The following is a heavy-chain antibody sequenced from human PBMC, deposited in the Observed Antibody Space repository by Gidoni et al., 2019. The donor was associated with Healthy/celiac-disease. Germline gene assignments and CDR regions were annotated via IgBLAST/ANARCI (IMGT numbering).Heavy chain of an antibody. CDR1: GFTFSSYG. CDR3: AKPSYNSEYFQH. D-gene: IGHD1-1*01. CDR2: ISYDGSNK. Sequence: QVQLVESGGGVVQPGRSLRLSCAASGFTFSSYGMHWVRQAPGKGLEWVAVISYDGSNKYYADSVKGRFTISRDNSKNTLYLQMNSLRAEDTAVYYCAKPSYNSEYFQHWGQGTLVTVSS. J-gene: IGHJ1*01. V-gene: IGHV3-30*18.